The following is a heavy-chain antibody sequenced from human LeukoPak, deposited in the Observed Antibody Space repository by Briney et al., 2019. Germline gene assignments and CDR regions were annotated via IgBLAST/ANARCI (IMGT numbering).Heavy chain of an antibody. Sequence: SETLSLTCTVSGGSISRYYCSWIRQPPGKGLEWIGYIYYSGSTNYNPSLESRVTISLDTSKNQFSLKLRSVTAADTAVYYCARPGVGSGRYGAFDIWGQGTMVTVSS. D-gene: IGHD5-18*01. V-gene: IGHV4-59*08. CDR1: GGSISRYY. J-gene: IGHJ3*02. CDR2: IYYSGST. CDR3: ARPGVGSGRYGAFDI.